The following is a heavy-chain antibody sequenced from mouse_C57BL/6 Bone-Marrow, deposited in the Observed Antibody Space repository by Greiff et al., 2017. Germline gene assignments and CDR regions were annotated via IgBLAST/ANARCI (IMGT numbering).Heavy chain of an antibody. CDR1: GFNIKDYY. CDR2: IDPENGDT. D-gene: IGHD2-4*01. Sequence: VQLKESGAELVRPGASVKLSCTASGFNIKDYYMHWVKQRPEQGLEWIGWIDPENGDTEYASKFQGKATITADTSSNTAYLQLSSLTSEDTAVYYCTTGGIYYDYEGFAYWGQGTLVTVSA. CDR3: TTGGIYYDYEGFAY. J-gene: IGHJ3*01. V-gene: IGHV14-4*01.